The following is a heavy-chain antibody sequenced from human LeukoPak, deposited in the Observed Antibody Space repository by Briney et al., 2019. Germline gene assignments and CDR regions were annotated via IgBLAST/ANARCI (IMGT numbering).Heavy chain of an antibody. J-gene: IGHJ6*03. Sequence: GGSLRLSCAASGFTVSSNYMSWVRQAPGKVLEWVSVIYSGGSTYYADSVKGRFTISRDNSKNTLYLQMNSLRAEDTAVYYCAKAFHNPYYYYYYYMDVWGKGTTVTVSS. V-gene: IGHV3-53*01. CDR2: IYSGGST. D-gene: IGHD1-1*01. CDR3: AKAFHNPYYYYYYYMDV. CDR1: GFTVSSNY.